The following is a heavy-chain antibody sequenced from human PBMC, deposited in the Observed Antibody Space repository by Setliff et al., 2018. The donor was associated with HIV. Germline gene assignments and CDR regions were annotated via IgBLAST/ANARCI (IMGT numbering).Heavy chain of an antibody. CDR1: GYTFTTYG. Sequence: AAVKVSCKASGYTFTTYGISWVRQAPGQVFEWMGWINTETGNPMYAQGFRGRFVFSLDTSVSTTYLQINSLKAEDTAMYYFARVGSYWSTFDYWCHVALVTVSS. D-gene: IGHD1-26*01. V-gene: IGHV7-4-1*02. CDR3: ARVGSYWSTFDY. J-gene: IGHJ4*01. CDR2: INTETGNP.